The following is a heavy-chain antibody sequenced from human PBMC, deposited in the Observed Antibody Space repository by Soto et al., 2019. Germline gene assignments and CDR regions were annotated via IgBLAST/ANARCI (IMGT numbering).Heavy chain of an antibody. J-gene: IGHJ6*02. CDR3: AREYNARPIAYALDV. V-gene: IGHV3-21*01. CDR2: ISSRIDI. Sequence: GGSLRLSCVGSGFTFSTYSINWVRQAPGKGLEWVSSISSRIDIYYADSVKGRFTISRDNAKNSVSLQMNSLRAEDTAVYYCAREYNARPIAYALDVWGQGTRVTFSS. D-gene: IGHD1-20*01. CDR1: GFTFSTYS.